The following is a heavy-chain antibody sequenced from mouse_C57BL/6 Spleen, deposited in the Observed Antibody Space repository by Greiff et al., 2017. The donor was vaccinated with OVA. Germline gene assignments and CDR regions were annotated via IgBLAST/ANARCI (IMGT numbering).Heavy chain of an antibody. CDR2: ISSGGDYI. V-gene: IGHV5-9-1*02. J-gene: IGHJ1*03. Sequence: DVMLVESGEGLVKPGGSLKLSCAASGFTFSSYAMSWVRQTPEKRLEWVAYISSGGDYIYYADTVKGRFTLSRDNARNTLYLQMSSLKSEDTAMYYCTRESTTVVATYGYFDVWGTGTTVTVSS. CDR3: TRESTTVVATYGYFDV. D-gene: IGHD1-1*01. CDR1: GFTFSSYA.